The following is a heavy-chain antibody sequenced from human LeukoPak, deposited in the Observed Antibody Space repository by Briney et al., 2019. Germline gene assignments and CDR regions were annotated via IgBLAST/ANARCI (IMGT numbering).Heavy chain of an antibody. V-gene: IGHV3-30*03. Sequence: PGRSLRLSCAASGFTFSTYGMHWVRQAPGKGLDWVAVISYDGSTKYDGDSVKGRVTISRDNSKNTLYLQMNSLRAEDTAVYYCARGQYHFDNWGQGTLVTVSS. CDR1: GFTFSTYG. D-gene: IGHD2-2*01. J-gene: IGHJ4*02. CDR2: ISYDGSTK. CDR3: ARGQYHFDN.